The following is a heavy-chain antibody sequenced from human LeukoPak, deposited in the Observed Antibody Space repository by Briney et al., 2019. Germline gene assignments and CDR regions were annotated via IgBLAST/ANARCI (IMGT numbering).Heavy chain of an antibody. Sequence: GGSLRLSCAASGFSFSSFAMTWVRQAPGKGLEWVSTIRSNGATAYNADSVKGRFTFSRDNSKNTVYLQMNSLRVEDTAIYYCARGQEFDDGVFDSWGQGTLVTVSS. CDR2: IRSNGATA. V-gene: IGHV3-23*01. CDR1: GFSFSSFA. CDR3: ARGQEFDDGVFDS. D-gene: IGHD1-1*01. J-gene: IGHJ4*02.